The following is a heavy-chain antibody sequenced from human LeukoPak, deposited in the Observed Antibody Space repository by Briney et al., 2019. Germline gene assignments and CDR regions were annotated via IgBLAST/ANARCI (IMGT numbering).Heavy chain of an antibody. V-gene: IGHV3-21*01. J-gene: IGHJ5*02. CDR3: ARERDSSSWPNWFDP. CDR2: ISRSSDYI. Sequence: PGGSLRLSCAASGFTFSTYSMNWVRQAPGKGLEWVSCISRSSDYIQYADSVKGRFTISRDNAKNSLYLQMNSLRDEDTAVYYCARERDSSSWPNWFDPWGQGTLVTVSS. D-gene: IGHD6-13*01. CDR1: GFTFSTYS.